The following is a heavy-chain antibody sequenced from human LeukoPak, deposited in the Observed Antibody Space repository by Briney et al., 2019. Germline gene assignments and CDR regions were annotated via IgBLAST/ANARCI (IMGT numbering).Heavy chain of an antibody. J-gene: IGHJ3*02. CDR3: AQERGDYGDFGRAFDI. CDR1: RFTFSSYA. Sequence: PGGSLRLSCAVSRFTFSSYAMSWVRQGPGKGLEWVSAISGSGGSTYYADSVKGRFTISRDNSKNTLSLQVNSLRAEDTALYYCAQERGDYGDFGRAFDIWGQGTMVTVSS. D-gene: IGHD4-17*01. CDR2: ISGSGGST. V-gene: IGHV3-23*01.